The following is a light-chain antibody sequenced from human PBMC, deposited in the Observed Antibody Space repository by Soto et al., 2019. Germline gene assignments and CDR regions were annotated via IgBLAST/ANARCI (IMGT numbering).Light chain of an antibody. CDR1: QDISNY. CDR2: DAS. J-gene: IGKJ3*01. CDR3: QQYDKLPPFI. Sequence: DIQMTQSPSSLSASVGDRVTITCQASQDISNYLNWYQQKPGKAPKLLIYDASNLETGVPSRFSVSGSGTDFTFTISSLQPEDIATYYCQQYDKLPPFIFGPGTKVEIK. V-gene: IGKV1-33*01.